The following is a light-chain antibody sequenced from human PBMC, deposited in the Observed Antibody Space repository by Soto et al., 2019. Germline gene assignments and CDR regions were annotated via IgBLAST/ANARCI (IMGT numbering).Light chain of an antibody. J-gene: IGKJ5*01. V-gene: IGKV3-20*01. CDR3: QQYGSSPPIT. Sequence: EVVLTKSPGTLSLSPGERATLSCRASESVSSSFLTWYQQKPGQAPRLLIYRTSNRVTGIPDRFSGSGSGTDFTLTISRLEPEDFAVYYCQQYGSSPPITFGQGTRLEIK. CDR1: ESVSSSF. CDR2: RTS.